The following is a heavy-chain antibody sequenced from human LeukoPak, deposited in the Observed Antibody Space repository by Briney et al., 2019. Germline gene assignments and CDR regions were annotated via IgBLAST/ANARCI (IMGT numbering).Heavy chain of an antibody. CDR3: AGDRGGSGSYYSDY. CDR1: GFTFSIYA. V-gene: IGHV3-30-3*01. D-gene: IGHD3-10*01. CDR2: MSSDGSNK. Sequence: GGSLRLSCAASGFTFSIYAMSWVRQAPGKGLEWVAAMSSDGSNKNYADFVKGRFTISRDNSKNTLFLEMNSLRPGDMAVYYCAGDRGGSGSYYSDYWGRGTLVIVSS. J-gene: IGHJ4*02.